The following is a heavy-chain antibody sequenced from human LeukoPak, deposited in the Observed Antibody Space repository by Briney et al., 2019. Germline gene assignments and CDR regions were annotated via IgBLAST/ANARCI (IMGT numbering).Heavy chain of an antibody. CDR1: GYSFTSYW. D-gene: IGHD2-15*01. CDR3: ASMLQVVAATIDAFDI. J-gene: IGHJ3*02. Sequence: GESLKISCKGSGYSFTSYWIGWVRQMPGKGLEWMGIIYPGDSDTRYSPSFQGQVTISADKSISTAYLQWSSLKASDTAMYYCASMLQVVAATIDAFDIWGQGTMVTVSS. CDR2: IYPGDSDT. V-gene: IGHV5-51*01.